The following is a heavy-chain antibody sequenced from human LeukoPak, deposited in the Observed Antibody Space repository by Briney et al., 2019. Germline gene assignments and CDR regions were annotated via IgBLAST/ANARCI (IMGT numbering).Heavy chain of an antibody. Sequence: GGSLRLSCAVSGFTFSSYWMHWVRQAPGKGLVWVSRINSDGSSTSYADSVKGRFTISRDNAKNTLYLQMNSLRAEDTAVYYCAKAEYYYDSSGYYSQAVDYWGQGTLVTVSS. D-gene: IGHD3-22*01. CDR2: INSDGSST. CDR3: AKAEYYYDSSGYYSQAVDY. J-gene: IGHJ4*02. CDR1: GFTFSSYW. V-gene: IGHV3-74*01.